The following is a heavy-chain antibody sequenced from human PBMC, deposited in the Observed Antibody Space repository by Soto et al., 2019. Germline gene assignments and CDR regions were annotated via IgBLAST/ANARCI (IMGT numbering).Heavy chain of an antibody. Sequence: GESLKISCKGSGYSFTSYWIGWVRQMPGKGLEWMGIIYPGDSDTRYSPSFQGQVTISADKSISTAYLQWSSLKASDTAMYYCAKTGRGYCSSTSCYAYDYWGQGTLVTVSS. V-gene: IGHV5-51*01. CDR1: GYSFTSYW. CDR2: IYPGDSDT. J-gene: IGHJ4*02. CDR3: AKTGRGYCSSTSCYAYDY. D-gene: IGHD2-2*01.